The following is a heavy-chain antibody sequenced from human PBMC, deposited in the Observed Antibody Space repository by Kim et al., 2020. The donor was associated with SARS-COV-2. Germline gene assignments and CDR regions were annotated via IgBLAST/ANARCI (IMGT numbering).Heavy chain of an antibody. D-gene: IGHD5-18*01. J-gene: IGHJ5*01. Sequence: STYSADAVKGRFTISRDNSKTTRYLQMSSLRADDTAIYYGTRIGYSYGFVSWGQGTPVTVSS. CDR3: TRIGYSYGFVS. V-gene: IGHV3-23*01. CDR2: ST.